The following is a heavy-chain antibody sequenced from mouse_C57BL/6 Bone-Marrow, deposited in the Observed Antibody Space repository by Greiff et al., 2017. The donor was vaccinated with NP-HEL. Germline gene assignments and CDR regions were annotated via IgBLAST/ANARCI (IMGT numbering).Heavy chain of an antibody. CDR1: GFTFTDYY. CDR3: ARYRGIYGNCVFYAMDY. J-gene: IGHJ4*01. CDR2: IRNKANGYTT. V-gene: IGHV7-3*01. D-gene: IGHD2-1*01. Sequence: EVQGVESGGGLVQPGGSLSLSCAASGFTFTDYYMSWVRQPPGKALEWLGFIRNKANGYTTEYSASVKGRFTISRDNSQSILYLQMNALRAEHCATYHCARYRGIYGNCVFYAMDYWCQGTSVTVSS.